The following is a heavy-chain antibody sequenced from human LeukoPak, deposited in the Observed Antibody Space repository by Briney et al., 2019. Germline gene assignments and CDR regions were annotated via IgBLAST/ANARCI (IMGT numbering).Heavy chain of an antibody. CDR2: IIPIFGTA. Sequence: SVKVSCKASGGTFSSYAISWVRQAPGQGLEWMGGIIPIFGTANYAQKVQGRVTITADESTSTAYMELSSLRSEGTAVYYCATEGTPLPGYCSGGSCYSGAFDIWGQGTMVTVSS. V-gene: IGHV1-69*13. D-gene: IGHD2-15*01. CDR3: ATEGTPLPGYCSGGSCYSGAFDI. CDR1: GGTFSSYA. J-gene: IGHJ3*02.